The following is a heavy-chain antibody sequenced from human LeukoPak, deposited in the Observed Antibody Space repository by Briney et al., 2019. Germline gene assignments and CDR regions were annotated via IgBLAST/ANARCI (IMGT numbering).Heavy chain of an antibody. CDR3: AKVVQPVSYFDY. J-gene: IGHJ4*02. CDR2: ISGSGGST. V-gene: IGHV3-23*01. CDR1: GFTFSSYA. D-gene: IGHD1-1*01. Sequence: PGGSLRLSCAASGFTFSSYAMSWVRQAPGKGLEWVSAISGSGGSTYYADSVKGRFTISRDNSKNTLYLQMNSLRAGDTAVYYCAKVVQPVSYFDYWGQGTLVTVSS.